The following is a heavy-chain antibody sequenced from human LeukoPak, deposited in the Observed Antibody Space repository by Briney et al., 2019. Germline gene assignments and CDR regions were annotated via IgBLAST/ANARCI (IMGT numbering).Heavy chain of an antibody. CDR2: MNPNSGNT. CDR1: GYTFTSYD. V-gene: IGHV1-8*01. Sequence: ASVKVSCKASGYTFTSYDINWVRQATGQGLEWMGWMNPNSGNTGYAQKFQGRVTMTTDTSTSTAYMELRSLRSDDTAVYYCARDLGGKGYWGQGTLVTVSS. J-gene: IGHJ4*02. D-gene: IGHD3-16*01. CDR3: ARDLGGKGY.